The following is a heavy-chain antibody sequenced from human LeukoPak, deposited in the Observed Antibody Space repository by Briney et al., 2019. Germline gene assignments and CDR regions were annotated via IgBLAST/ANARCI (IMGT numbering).Heavy chain of an antibody. CDR2: IRYDGSNK. Sequence: GGSLRLSCAASGFTFSSYGMHWVRQAPGKGLEWVAFIRYDGSNKYYADSVKGRFTISRDNSKNTLYLQMNSLRAEDTAVYYCAKDRPRRTYSSSDYFDYWGQGTLVTVSS. CDR1: GFTFSSYG. V-gene: IGHV3-30*02. D-gene: IGHD6-6*01. J-gene: IGHJ4*02. CDR3: AKDRPRRTYSSSDYFDY.